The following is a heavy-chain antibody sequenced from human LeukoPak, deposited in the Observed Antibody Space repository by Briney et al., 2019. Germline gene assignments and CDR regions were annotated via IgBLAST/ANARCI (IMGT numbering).Heavy chain of an antibody. CDR2: ISYDGSNK. J-gene: IGHJ4*02. V-gene: IGHV3-30*03. CDR1: GFTFSSYG. D-gene: IGHD6-13*01. Sequence: GGSLRLSCAASGFTFSSYGMHWVRQAPGKGLEWVAVISYDGSNKYYADSVKGRFTISRDNSKNTLYLQMNSLRAEDTAVYYCARDRLPIAAAGLAPYWGQGTLVTVSS. CDR3: ARDRLPIAAAGLAPY.